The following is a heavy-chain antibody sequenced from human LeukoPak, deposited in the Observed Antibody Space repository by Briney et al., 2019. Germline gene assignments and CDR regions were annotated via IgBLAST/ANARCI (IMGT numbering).Heavy chain of an antibody. CDR2: MNPNSGNT. Sequence: ASVKVSCKASGYTFTSYDINWVRQATGQGLEWMGWMNPNSGNTGYAQKFQGRVTMTRNTSISTVYMELSSLRSEDTAVYYCARGGWNDVVEYYFDYWGQGTLVTVSS. CDR3: ARGGWNDVVEYYFDY. J-gene: IGHJ4*01. V-gene: IGHV1-8*01. D-gene: IGHD1-1*01. CDR1: GYTFTSYD.